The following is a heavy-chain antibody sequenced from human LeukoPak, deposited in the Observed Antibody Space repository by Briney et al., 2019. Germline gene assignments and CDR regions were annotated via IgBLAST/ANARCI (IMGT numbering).Heavy chain of an antibody. Sequence: GGSLRLSCAASGFTFSNYWMTWVRQPPGKGLEWVANIKQDGSDKYYVDSVMGRFTISRDNAQNSVYLQMNSLRVEDTAMYYCVRGSSWVDSWGQGTLVTVS. CDR2: IKQDGSDK. CDR1: GFTFSNYW. J-gene: IGHJ5*01. CDR3: VRGSSWVDS. V-gene: IGHV3-7*03. D-gene: IGHD2-2*01.